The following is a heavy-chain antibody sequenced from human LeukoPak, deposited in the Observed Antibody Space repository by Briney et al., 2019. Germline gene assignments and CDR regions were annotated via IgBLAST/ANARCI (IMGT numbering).Heavy chain of an antibody. Sequence: PGGSLRLSCAASGFTFSSYEMNWVRQAPGKGLEWDSYISSSGSTIYYADSVKGRFTISRDNAKNSLYLQMNSLRAEDTAVYYCASRSPVVVVAGSTDYWGQGTLVTVSS. CDR3: ASRSPVVVVAGSTDY. CDR1: GFTFSSYE. J-gene: IGHJ4*02. D-gene: IGHD2-15*01. V-gene: IGHV3-48*03. CDR2: ISSSGSTI.